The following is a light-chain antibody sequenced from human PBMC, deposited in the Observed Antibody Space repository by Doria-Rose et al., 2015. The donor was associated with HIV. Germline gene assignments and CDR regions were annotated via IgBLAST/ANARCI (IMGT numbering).Light chain of an antibody. J-gene: IGLJ1*01. CDR2: DVS. Sequence: QSVLIQPASVSGSPGQSITISCTGTSSDVGAYNYVSWHQQYPGKAPKLLIYDVSIRPSGVSHRFSGSKSANTASLTISGLQAEDEADYYCGSYTTSATHVFGTGTEVRVL. CDR1: SSDVGAYNY. CDR3: GSYTTSATHV. V-gene: IGLV2-14*03.